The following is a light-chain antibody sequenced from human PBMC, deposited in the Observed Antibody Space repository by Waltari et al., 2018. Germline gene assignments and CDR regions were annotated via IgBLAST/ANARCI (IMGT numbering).Light chain of an antibody. Sequence: DIRMTQSPSSLSASVGDRVTITCRASQSISSYLNWYQQKPGKAPKLLIYAASSLQSGVPSRFSGSGSGTDFTLIISSLQPEDFATYYCQQSYSTLYTFGQGTKLEIK. V-gene: IGKV1-39*01. CDR1: QSISSY. CDR2: AAS. CDR3: QQSYSTLYT. J-gene: IGKJ2*01.